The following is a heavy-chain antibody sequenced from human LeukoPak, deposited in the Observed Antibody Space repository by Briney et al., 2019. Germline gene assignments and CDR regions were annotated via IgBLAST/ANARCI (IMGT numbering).Heavy chain of an antibody. CDR2: ITYDGSNK. CDR3: AATFSDTAQFDY. J-gene: IGHJ4*02. CDR1: GLPFSSYG. V-gene: IGHV3-30*03. Sequence: GSPLRLFGAASGLPFSSYGMHWVRPAPGKGQETMAVITYDGSNKYYADSVKGRFTISRDNSKNTLYLQMNSLRAEDTAVYYCAATFSDTAQFDYWGQGTLVTVSS. D-gene: IGHD1-26*01.